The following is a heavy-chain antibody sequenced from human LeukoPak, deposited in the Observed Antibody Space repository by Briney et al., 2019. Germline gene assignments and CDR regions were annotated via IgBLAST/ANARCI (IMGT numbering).Heavy chain of an antibody. CDR1: AYTFSSYY. D-gene: IGHD3-3*01. Sequence: ASVKVSCKASAYTFSSYYIHWVRQAPGEGLEWMGIINPSGGSATYAQKFQGRVTMTRDTSTSTVYMELSGLRSEDTAVYYCARVLGDFWSGYYPDYWGQGTLVTVSS. J-gene: IGHJ4*02. V-gene: IGHV1-46*01. CDR2: INPSGGSA. CDR3: ARVLGDFWSGYYPDY.